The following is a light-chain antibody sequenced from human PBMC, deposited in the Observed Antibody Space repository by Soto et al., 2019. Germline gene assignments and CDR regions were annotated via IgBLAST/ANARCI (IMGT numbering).Light chain of an antibody. J-gene: IGLJ1*01. CDR1: SSDVGGYDY. CDR2: EIS. V-gene: IGLV2-8*01. CDR3: SSYAGSNNCV. Sequence: QSALTQPPSASGSPGQSVTISCTGTSSDVGGYDYVSWYQQHPGKAPKLILYEISERPSGVPDRFSGSKSGNTASLTVSGLQAEDEAEYYFSSYAGSNNCVFGTVTKVTVL.